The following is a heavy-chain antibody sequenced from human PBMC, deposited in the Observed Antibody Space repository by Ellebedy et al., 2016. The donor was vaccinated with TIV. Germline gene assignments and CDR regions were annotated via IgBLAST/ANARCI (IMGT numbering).Heavy chain of an antibody. CDR3: VRFPRGAPFADYLYYMDV. V-gene: IGHV3-21*01. Sequence: GESLKISCAASGFAFSGAFGGFCMNWVRQAPGKGLEWVSSISTISDDFHHADSVRGRFTISRDNAMNSLYLQINSLRAEDTAVYYCVRFPRGAPFADYLYYMDVWGKGIMVTVSS. CDR2: ISTISDDF. J-gene: IGHJ6*03. D-gene: IGHD3-10*01. CDR1: GFAFSGAFGGFC.